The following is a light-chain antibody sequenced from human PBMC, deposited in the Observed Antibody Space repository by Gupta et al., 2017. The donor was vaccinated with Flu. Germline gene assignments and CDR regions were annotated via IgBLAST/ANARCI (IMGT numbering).Light chain of an antibody. Sequence: SPSTLSASVGDRVTITCRASQSISSWLAWYQQKPGKAPKLLIYKASTLESGVPSRFSGGGSGTDFTLTISSLQPDDFATYYCQQYYSYLTFGQGTKVEIK. V-gene: IGKV1-5*03. CDR1: QSISSW. CDR2: KAS. CDR3: QQYYSYLT. J-gene: IGKJ1*01.